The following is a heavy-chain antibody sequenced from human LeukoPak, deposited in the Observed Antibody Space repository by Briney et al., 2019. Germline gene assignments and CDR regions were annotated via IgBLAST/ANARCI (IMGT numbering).Heavy chain of an antibody. CDR3: VKDRTGTYTLDY. V-gene: IGHV3-21*01. J-gene: IGHJ4*02. D-gene: IGHD3-10*01. Sequence: GGSLRLSCAASVFTFISYIINWVRQAPGKGREWVSSISSSSSYIYYADSVKGRFTISRDNAKNTLNLKMKGLRAEDSAVYYCVKDRTGTYTLDYWGQGTLVTVSS. CDR1: VFTFISYI. CDR2: ISSSSSYI.